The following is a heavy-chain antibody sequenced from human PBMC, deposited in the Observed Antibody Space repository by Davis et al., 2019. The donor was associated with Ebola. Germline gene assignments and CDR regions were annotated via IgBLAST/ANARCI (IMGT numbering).Heavy chain of an antibody. CDR2: IYYSGST. V-gene: IGHV4-31*03. CDR3: ARDLRYDSSGYDYYFYMDV. J-gene: IGHJ6*03. D-gene: IGHD3-22*01. Sequence: PSETLSLTCTVSGGSISRGGSYWTWIRQHPGKGLEWIGYIYYSGSTYYKPSPKSRVTISLDTSKNQFSLSLYSVTAADTDVYYCARDLRYDSSGYDYYFYMDVWGKGTTVTVSS. CDR1: GGSISRGGSY.